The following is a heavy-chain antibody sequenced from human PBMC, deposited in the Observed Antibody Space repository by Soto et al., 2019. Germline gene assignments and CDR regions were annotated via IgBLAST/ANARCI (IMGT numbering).Heavy chain of an antibody. CDR1: GFTFSSYA. Sequence: LSLSCAASGFTFSSYAMSWVRQAPGKGLEWVSAIGGSGGSTYYADSVKGRFTISRDNSKNTLYLQMNSLRAEDTAVYYCAKDLQQWLSDYYGMDVWGQGTTVTVSS. V-gene: IGHV3-23*01. CDR2: IGGSGGST. J-gene: IGHJ6*02. CDR3: AKDLQQWLSDYYGMDV. D-gene: IGHD6-19*01.